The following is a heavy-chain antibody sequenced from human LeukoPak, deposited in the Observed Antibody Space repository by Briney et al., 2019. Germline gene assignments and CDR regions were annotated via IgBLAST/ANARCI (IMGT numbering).Heavy chain of an antibody. CDR3: ARGEGIVGATFDFDY. V-gene: IGHV4-34*01. J-gene: IGHJ4*02. Sequence: PSETLSLTCAVYGGSFSGYYWSWIRKPPGKGLEWIGEINHSGSTNYNPSLKSRVTISVDTSKNQFSLKLSSVTAADTAVYYCARGEGIVGATFDFDYWGQGTLVTVSS. CDR1: GGSFSGYY. CDR2: INHSGST. D-gene: IGHD1-26*01.